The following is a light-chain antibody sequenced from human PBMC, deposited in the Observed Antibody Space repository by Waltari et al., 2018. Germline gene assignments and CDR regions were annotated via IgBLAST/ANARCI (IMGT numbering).Light chain of an antibody. Sequence: QSALTQPASVSGSPGQSITISCTGTSSDVGSYNLVSWYQHHPGKAPKLMSYEGTQRPSCVSVRFSGSKSGDTASPTISGLQAEDEADYYCCSYVRDITWVFGGGTKLTVL. J-gene: IGLJ3*02. CDR3: CSYVRDITWV. V-gene: IGLV2-23*01. CDR2: EGT. CDR1: SSDVGSYNL.